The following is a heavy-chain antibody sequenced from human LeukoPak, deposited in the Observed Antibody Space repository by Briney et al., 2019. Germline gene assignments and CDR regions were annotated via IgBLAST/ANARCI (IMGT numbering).Heavy chain of an antibody. CDR3: ARDDTFDI. CDR2: MYYYSGST. Sequence: SETLSLTCTVSGGSISSSNYYWGWIRQPPGKGLEWIGSMYYYSGSTYYNPSLKSRVTIPLDTSKNQFSLKLSSVTAADTAVYYCARDDTFDIWGQGTMVTVSS. CDR1: GGSISSSNYY. V-gene: IGHV4-39*07. J-gene: IGHJ3*02.